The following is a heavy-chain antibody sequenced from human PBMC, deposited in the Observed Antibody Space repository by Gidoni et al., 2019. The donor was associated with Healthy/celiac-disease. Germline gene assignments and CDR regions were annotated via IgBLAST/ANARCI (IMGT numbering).Heavy chain of an antibody. D-gene: IGHD2-2*02. Sequence: EVQLVESGGGLVKPGGSLRLSCAASGFTFSSLCMNWVRQAPGKGLEWVSSISSSSSYIYYADSVKGRFTISRDNAKNSLYLQMNSLRAEDTAVYYCARDPLGYCSSTSCYTFHFDYWGQGTLVTVSS. CDR3: ARDPLGYCSSTSCYTFHFDY. CDR1: GFTFSSLC. J-gene: IGHJ4*02. V-gene: IGHV3-21*01. CDR2: ISSSSSYI.